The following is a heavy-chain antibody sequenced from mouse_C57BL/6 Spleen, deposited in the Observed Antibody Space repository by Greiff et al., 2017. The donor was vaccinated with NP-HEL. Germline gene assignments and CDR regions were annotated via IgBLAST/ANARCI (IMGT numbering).Heavy chain of an antibody. J-gene: IGHJ2*01. D-gene: IGHD4-1*01. CDR2: INPAGSGT. CDR3: GRGNWDAGDY. CDR1: GYTFTSYW. V-gene: IGHV1-52*01. Sequence: QVQLQQSGAELVRPGSSVKLSCKASGYTFTSYWMHWVKQRPVQGLEWIGNINPAGSGTHYTQKFKGKATLTVDKSSSTAYMQLSSLTSEESADYCCGRGNWDAGDYWGQGTTLTVSS.